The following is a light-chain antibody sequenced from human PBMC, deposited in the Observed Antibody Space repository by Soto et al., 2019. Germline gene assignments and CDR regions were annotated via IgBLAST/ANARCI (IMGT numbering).Light chain of an antibody. CDR3: QQSYSTPWT. J-gene: IGKJ1*01. V-gene: IGKV1-39*01. CDR1: QSISNY. Sequence: DIQMTQSPSSLSASVGDRVTIPCRASQSISNYLSWYQQIPGKAPKLLIYAASTLRSGVSSRFSGSGSGTDFTLTISSLQPEDFATYYCQQSYSTPWTFGLGTKVEIK. CDR2: AAS.